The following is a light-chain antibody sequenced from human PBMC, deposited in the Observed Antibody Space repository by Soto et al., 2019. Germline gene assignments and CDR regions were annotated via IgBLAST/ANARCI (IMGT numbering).Light chain of an antibody. J-gene: IGKJ5*01. V-gene: IGKV1-5*03. Sequence: DIQMTQSRSTRSASVGGRLTITCRASQSISSWLAWYQQKPGKAPKLLIYKASSLESGVPSRFSGSGYGTEFNLTISSLQTEDFATYYCQQSYNAPITFGQGTRLEIK. CDR3: QQSYNAPIT. CDR1: QSISSW. CDR2: KAS.